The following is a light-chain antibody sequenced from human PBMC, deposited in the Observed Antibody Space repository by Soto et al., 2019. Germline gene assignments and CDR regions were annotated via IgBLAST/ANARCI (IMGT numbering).Light chain of an antibody. J-gene: IGKJ1*01. CDR1: RDIGSD. CDR3: LQDHDDSWT. V-gene: IGKV1-6*01. CDR2: AAS. Sequence: KRNKSPSTLSASIGDRVTITCRASRDIGSDLSWYQQKPGKAPSLLIYAASNLQSGVPSRFRGSRSGTEFTLTVSSLQPEDFATYYCLQDHDDSWTFGQGTKVDIK.